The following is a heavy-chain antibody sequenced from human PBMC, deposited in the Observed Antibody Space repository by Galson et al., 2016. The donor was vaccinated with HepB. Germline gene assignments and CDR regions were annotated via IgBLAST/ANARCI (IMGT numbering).Heavy chain of an antibody. CDR3: ARGLGSGSYFDY. CDR2: IIPIFGTA. Sequence: SVKVSCKASGYTFTNYGISWVRQAPGQGLEWMGRIIPIFGTANYAQKFQGRVTITADASTSTAYMELSSLKSEDTAVYYCARGLGSGSYFDYWGQGTLVTVSS. V-gene: IGHV1-69*13. J-gene: IGHJ4*02. D-gene: IGHD3-10*01. CDR1: GYTFTNYG.